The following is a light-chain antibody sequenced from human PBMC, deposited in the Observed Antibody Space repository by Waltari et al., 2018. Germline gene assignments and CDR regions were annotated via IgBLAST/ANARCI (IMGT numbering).Light chain of an antibody. V-gene: IGLV3-19*01. CDR3: HSRDASGVGGS. CDR2: GNN. Sequence: SSELTQDPTVSVAMGQTVRITCQGDSLSSYYASWYQQMPGQAPILVFSGNNNRPSGVPDRFSGSSSDNTAVLTITGAQAEDEASYYCHSRDASGVGGSFGGGTKLTVL. CDR1: SLSSYY. J-gene: IGLJ2*01.